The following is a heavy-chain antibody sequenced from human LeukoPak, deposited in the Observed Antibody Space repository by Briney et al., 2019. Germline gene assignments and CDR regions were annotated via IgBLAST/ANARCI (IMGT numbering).Heavy chain of an antibody. J-gene: IGHJ5*02. CDR1: GFTFSSYS. CDR3: ARGPGYGGKRWFDP. CDR2: ISSSSSTI. D-gene: IGHD4-23*01. V-gene: IGHV3-48*01. Sequence: GGSLRLSCAASGFTFSSYSMNWVRQAPGKGLEWVSYISSSSSTIYYADSVKGRFTISRDNAKNSLYLQMNSLRAEDTAVYYCARGPGYGGKRWFDPWGQGTLVTVSS.